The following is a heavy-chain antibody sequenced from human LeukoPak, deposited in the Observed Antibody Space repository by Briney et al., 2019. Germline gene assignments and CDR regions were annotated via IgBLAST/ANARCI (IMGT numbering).Heavy chain of an antibody. CDR3: ARDLPPGSSGWYLGY. CDR1: GFSFSDHY. V-gene: IGHV3-11*06. Sequence: GGSLRLSCAASGFSFSDHYMSWIRQAPGKGLEWVSYISSSRSFTNYADSVKGRFTISRDNAKNSLYLQMNSLRDEDTAVYYCARDLPPGSSGWYLGYWGQGTLVTVSS. J-gene: IGHJ4*02. D-gene: IGHD6-19*01. CDR2: ISSSRSFT.